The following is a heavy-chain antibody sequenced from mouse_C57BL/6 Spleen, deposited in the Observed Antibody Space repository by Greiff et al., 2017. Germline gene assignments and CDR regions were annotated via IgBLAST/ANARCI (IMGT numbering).Heavy chain of an antibody. Sequence: QVQLQQSGAELVRPGTSVKVSCKASGYAFTNYLIEWVKQRPGQGLEWIGVINPGCGGTNYNEKFKGKATLTADKSSSTAYMQLSSLTSEDSAVYFFARGRLREFAYWGQGTLVTVSA. V-gene: IGHV1-54*01. CDR1: GYAFTNYL. CDR2: INPGCGGT. J-gene: IGHJ3*01. CDR3: ARGRLREFAY. D-gene: IGHD2-4*01.